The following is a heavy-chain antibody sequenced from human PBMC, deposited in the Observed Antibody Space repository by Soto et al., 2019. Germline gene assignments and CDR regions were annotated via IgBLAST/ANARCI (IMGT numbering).Heavy chain of an antibody. Sequence: GGSLRLSCAASGITLSDSAMTWVRQAPGKGLEWISSLTGDAKTTYYADSVKGRFTVSRDISKNTFYLQMDSLRAEDTAMYFCARITRSWGQGTLVTVSS. J-gene: IGHJ5*02. D-gene: IGHD3-3*01. CDR2: LTGDAKTT. CDR3: ARITRS. V-gene: IGHV3-23*01. CDR1: GITLSDSA.